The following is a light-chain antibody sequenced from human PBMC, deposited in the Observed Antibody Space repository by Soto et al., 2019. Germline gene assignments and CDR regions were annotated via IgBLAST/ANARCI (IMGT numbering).Light chain of an antibody. CDR3: QQYNSYSRS. Sequence: DIHMTQSPSTLSASVGDRVTIACRASQSIMSWLAWYQQKPGKAPKLLIDDASSLKSGVPSRFSGSGSGTEFTLTISSLQPDDFATYYCQQYNSYSRSFGQATRLE. CDR2: DAS. CDR1: QSIMSW. J-gene: IGKJ5*01. V-gene: IGKV1-5*01.